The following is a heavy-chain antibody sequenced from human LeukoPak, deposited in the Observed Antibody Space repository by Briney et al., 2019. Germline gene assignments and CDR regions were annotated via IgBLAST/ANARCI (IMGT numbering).Heavy chain of an antibody. CDR3: ARALRDGYNYDY. V-gene: IGHV4-34*01. D-gene: IGHD5-24*01. CDR2: INHSGST. Sequence: SETLSLTCAVYGGSFSGYYWSWIRQPPGKGLEWIGEINHSGSTNYNPSLKSRVTISVDTSKNQFSLKLSSVTAADTAVYYCARALRDGYNYDYWGQGTLVTVSS. CDR1: GGSFSGYY. J-gene: IGHJ4*02.